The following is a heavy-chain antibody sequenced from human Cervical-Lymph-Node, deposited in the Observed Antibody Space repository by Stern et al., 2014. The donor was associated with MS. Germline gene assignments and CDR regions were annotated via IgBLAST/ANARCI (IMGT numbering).Heavy chain of an antibody. CDR3: AKDSFEGYCFDF. Sequence: EVQLVESGGGLVQPGGSLRLSCTVSGRTFSNYAMTWVRQAPGKGLEWVSAISASGGSTFYADSVKGRFAISRETSKSTLQLQMNSLRADDTAVYYCAKDSFEGYCFDFWGQGTLVAVSS. V-gene: IGHV3-23*04. CDR2: ISASGGST. J-gene: IGHJ4*02. CDR1: GRTFSNYA.